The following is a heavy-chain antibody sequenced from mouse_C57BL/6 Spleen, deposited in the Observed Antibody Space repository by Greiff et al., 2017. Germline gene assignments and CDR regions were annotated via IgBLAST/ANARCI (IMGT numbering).Heavy chain of an antibody. Sequence: EVQLVESGGGLVQPGGSLKLSCAASGFTFSDYGMAWVRQAPRKGPEWVAFISNLAYSIYYADTVTGRFTISRENAKNTLYLEMSSLRSEDTAMYYCARHYYGSSQGYFDVWGTGTTVTVSS. CDR2: ISNLAYSI. CDR3: ARHYYGSSQGYFDV. CDR1: GFTFSDYG. D-gene: IGHD1-1*01. V-gene: IGHV5-15*01. J-gene: IGHJ1*03.